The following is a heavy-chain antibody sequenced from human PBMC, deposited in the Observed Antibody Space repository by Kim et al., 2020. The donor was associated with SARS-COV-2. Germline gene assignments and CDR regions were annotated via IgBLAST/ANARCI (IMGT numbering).Heavy chain of an antibody. D-gene: IGHD3-22*01. Sequence: GGSLRLSCAASGFTFSNYNMNWVRQAPGKGLEWVSYVTSSGRTIYYADSVKGRFTISRDNAKNSLYLRMDSLRAEDTAVYYCARVLDYDSSGFDYWGQGTLVTVSS. CDR3: ARVLDYDSSGFDY. J-gene: IGHJ4*02. V-gene: IGHV3-48*04. CDR2: VTSSGRTI. CDR1: GFTFSNYN.